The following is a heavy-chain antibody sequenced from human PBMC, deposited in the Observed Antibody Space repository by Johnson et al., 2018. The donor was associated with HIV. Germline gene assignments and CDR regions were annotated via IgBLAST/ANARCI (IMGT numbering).Heavy chain of an antibody. D-gene: IGHD7-27*01. V-gene: IGHV3-33*01. CDR3: ARESRLGPLAHAFDI. CDR1: GFTFSSYG. Sequence: QMLLVESGGGVVQPGRSLRLSCAASGFTFSSYGMHWVRQAPGKGLEWVAVIWYDGSNKYYADSVKGRFTISRDNSKNTLYLQMNSLRAEDTAVYYCARESRLGPLAHAFDIWGQGTMVTVSS. J-gene: IGHJ3*02. CDR2: IWYDGSNK.